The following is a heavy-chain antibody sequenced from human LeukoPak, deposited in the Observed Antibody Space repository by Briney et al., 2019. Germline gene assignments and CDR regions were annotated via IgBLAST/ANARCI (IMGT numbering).Heavy chain of an antibody. V-gene: IGHV3-74*01. J-gene: IGHJ6*03. CDR1: GFTFSSYW. Sequence: PGGSLRLSCAASGFTFSSYWMHWVRQAPGKGLGWVSRINSDGSSTSYADSGKGRFTISRDNAKNTLYLQMNSLRAEDTAVYYCARDFSPVHYMDVWGKGPTVTVSS. CDR3: ARDFSPVHYMDV. D-gene: IGHD1-1*01. CDR2: INSDGSST.